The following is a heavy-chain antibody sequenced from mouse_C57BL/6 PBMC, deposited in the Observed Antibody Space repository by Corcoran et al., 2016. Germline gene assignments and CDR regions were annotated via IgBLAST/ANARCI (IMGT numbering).Heavy chain of an antibody. CDR3: ARSGITTVVATDYAMDY. Sequence: EVQLQQSGPELVKPGASVKIPCKASGYTFTDYNMDWVKQSHGKSLEWIGDINPNNGGTIYNQKFKGKATLTVDKSSSTAYMELRSLTSEDTAVYYCARSGITTVVATDYAMDYWGQGTSVTVSS. CDR1: GYTFTDYN. J-gene: IGHJ4*01. CDR2: INPNNGGT. D-gene: IGHD1-1*01. V-gene: IGHV1-18*01.